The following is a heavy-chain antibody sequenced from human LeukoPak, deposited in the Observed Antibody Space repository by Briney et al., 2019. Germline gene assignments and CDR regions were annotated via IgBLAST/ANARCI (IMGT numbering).Heavy chain of an antibody. D-gene: IGHD1-14*01. CDR2: ITHSGETT. J-gene: IGHJ4*02. Sequence: GGSLRLSCAASGFTFDTYAMTWVRQAPGKGLGWVSTITHSGETTHYADSVKGRFTISRDNSRKTLFLQMNSLRVEDTAVYYCAKDPRQGGGMFFDYWGQGNLVTVSS. CDR3: AKDPRQGGGMFFDY. CDR1: GFTFDTYA. V-gene: IGHV3-23*01.